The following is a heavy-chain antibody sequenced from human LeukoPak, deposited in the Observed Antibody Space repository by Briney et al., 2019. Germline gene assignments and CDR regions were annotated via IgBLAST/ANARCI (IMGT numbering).Heavy chain of an antibody. CDR2: IYYSGST. CDR1: GGSISSYY. CDR3: ARGVPYDFWSGYPNNWFDP. V-gene: IGHV4-59*01. J-gene: IGHJ5*02. D-gene: IGHD3-3*01. Sequence: PSETLSLTCTVSGGSISSYYWSWIRQPPGKGVEWSGYIYYSGSTNYNPTLKSRVTISVDTSKNQFSLKLSSVTAADTAVYYCARGVPYDFWSGYPNNWFDPWGQGTLVTVSS.